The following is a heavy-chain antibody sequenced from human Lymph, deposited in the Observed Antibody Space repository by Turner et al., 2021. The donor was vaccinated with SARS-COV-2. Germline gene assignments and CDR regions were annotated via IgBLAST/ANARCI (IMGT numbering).Heavy chain of an antibody. D-gene: IGHD2-2*01. CDR2: IIPILAIA. CDR3: ARDSPYCSSTSCYDP. J-gene: IGHJ5*02. Sequence: QVQLVQSGAEEKTPGSSVQVSCKASGSTFSSYAITWVRQAPGQGLEWMGGIIPILAIANYAQKFQGRVTITADKSTSTAYMELSSLRSEDTAVYYCARDSPYCSSTSCYDPWGQGTLVTVSS. V-gene: IGHV1-69*10. CDR1: GSTFSSYA.